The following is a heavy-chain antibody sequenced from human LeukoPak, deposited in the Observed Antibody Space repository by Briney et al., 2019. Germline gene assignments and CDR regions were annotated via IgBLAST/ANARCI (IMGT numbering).Heavy chain of an antibody. CDR1: GDSVSSNSAA. V-gene: IGHV6-1*01. D-gene: IGHD3-10*01. CDR2: TYYRSKWYN. Sequence: SQTLSLTCAISGDSVSSNSAAWNWIRQSPSRGLEWLGRTYYRSKWYNDYAVSVKSRITINPDTSKNQFSLKLSSVTAADTAVYYCARGRRAFNTMVRGGGGFDPWGQGTLVTVSS. CDR3: ARGRRAFNTMVRGGGGFDP. J-gene: IGHJ5*02.